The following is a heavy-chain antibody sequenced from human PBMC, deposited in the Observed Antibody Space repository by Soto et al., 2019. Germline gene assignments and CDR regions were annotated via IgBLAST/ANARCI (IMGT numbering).Heavy chain of an antibody. CDR1: GGSISSSGYY. D-gene: IGHD1-1*01. CDR3: ARVPGP. J-gene: IGHJ5*02. CDR2: IYYSGST. V-gene: IGHV4-39*07. Sequence: PSETLSLTCTVSGGSISSSGYYLGWIRKHPGKGLEWIGSIYYSGSTYYNQSLKSRVTISVDRSKNQFSLKLSSVTAADTAVYYCARVPGPWGQGTLVTVSS.